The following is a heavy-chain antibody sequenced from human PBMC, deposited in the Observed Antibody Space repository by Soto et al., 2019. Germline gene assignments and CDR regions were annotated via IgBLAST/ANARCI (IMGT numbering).Heavy chain of an antibody. CDR3: ARKYYYGPGSYYLDYYYYGMDV. CDR2: ISSSSSTI. V-gene: IGHV3-48*02. Sequence: GGSLRLSCAASGFTFSSYSVNWVRQAPGKGLEWVSYISSSSSTIYYADSVKGRFTISRDNAKNSLYLQMNSLRDEDTAVYYCARKYYYGPGSYYLDYYYYGMDVWGQGTTVTVSS. J-gene: IGHJ6*02. D-gene: IGHD3-10*01. CDR1: GFTFSSYS.